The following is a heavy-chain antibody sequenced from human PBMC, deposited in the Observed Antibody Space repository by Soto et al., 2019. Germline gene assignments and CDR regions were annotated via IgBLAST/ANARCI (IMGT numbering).Heavy chain of an antibody. CDR2: IIPILGIA. J-gene: IGHJ4*02. CDR3: ARVVAWDRNAGDYVG. V-gene: IGHV1-69*02. CDR1: GGTFSSYT. Sequence: QVQLVQSGAEVKKPGSSVKVSCKASGGTFSSYTISWVRQAPGQGLEWMGRIIPILGIANYAQKFQGRVTITADKSTSTAYMELSSLRSEDTAVYYCARVVAWDRNAGDYVGWGQGTLVTVSS. D-gene: IGHD4-17*01.